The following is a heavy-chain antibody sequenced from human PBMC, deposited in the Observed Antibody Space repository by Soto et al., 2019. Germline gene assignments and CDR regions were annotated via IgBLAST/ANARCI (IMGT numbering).Heavy chain of an antibody. CDR2: IYYSGST. CDR1: GGSISSGGYY. D-gene: IGHD3-3*01. Sequence: SETLSLTCTVSGGSISSGGYYWSWIRQHPGKGLEWIGYIYYSGSTYYNPSLKSRVTISVDTSKNQFSLKLSSVTAADTAVYYCARSITIFGVVIESDAFDIWGQGTMVTVSS. J-gene: IGHJ3*02. CDR3: ARSITIFGVVIESDAFDI. V-gene: IGHV4-31*03.